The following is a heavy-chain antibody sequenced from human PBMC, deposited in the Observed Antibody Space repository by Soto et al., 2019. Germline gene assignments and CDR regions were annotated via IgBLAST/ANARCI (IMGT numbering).Heavy chain of an antibody. CDR3: ARDTLSAFDF. J-gene: IGHJ3*01. V-gene: IGHV3-7*01. Sequence: PRGSLRLSCTASRFTFSVYWMSWVRQAPGKGLEWVANIRHDGSEKFYVDSVKGRFTVSRDNAKNSLYLQMNSLRAEDTAVYYCARDTLSAFDFWGQGIMVTVSS. D-gene: IGHD3-16*01. CDR1: RFTFSVYW. CDR2: IRHDGSEK.